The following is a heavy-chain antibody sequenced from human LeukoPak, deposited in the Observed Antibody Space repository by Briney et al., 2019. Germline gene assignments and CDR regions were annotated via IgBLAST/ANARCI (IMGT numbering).Heavy chain of an antibody. Sequence: GGSLRLSCAASGFIVSSNYMTWVRQAPGKGLEWVSVIYKDGRTFYADSVKGRFTISRHNSKNTLYLQMNSLRAEDTAVYYCAKGSSSSRPYYFDYWGQGTLVTVSS. V-gene: IGHV3-53*01. CDR1: GFIVSSNY. CDR2: IYKDGRT. CDR3: AKGSSSSRPYYFDY. J-gene: IGHJ4*02. D-gene: IGHD6-13*01.